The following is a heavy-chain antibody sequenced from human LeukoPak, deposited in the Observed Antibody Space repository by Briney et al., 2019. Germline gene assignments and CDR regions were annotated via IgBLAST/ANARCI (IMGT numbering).Heavy chain of an antibody. J-gene: IGHJ4*02. D-gene: IGHD5-18*01. CDR1: GFTFSSFA. Sequence: GGSLRLSCAASGFTFSSFAMHWVRQAPGKGLERVAVISYDGRDKYYADSVKGRFTISRDNSKNMLFLQMNSLRLEDTAVYYSATYSYGYTPSSPFDYWGQGTLVTVSS. CDR2: ISYDGRDK. V-gene: IGHV3-30*04. CDR3: ATYSYGYTPSSPFDY.